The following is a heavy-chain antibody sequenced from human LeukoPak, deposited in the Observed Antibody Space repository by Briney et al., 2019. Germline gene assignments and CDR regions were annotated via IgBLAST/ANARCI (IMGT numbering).Heavy chain of an antibody. CDR2: IYYSGST. D-gene: IGHD3-22*01. Sequence: SETLSLTCTVSGGSLSSSSYYWGWSRQPRGKGLEWIGSIYYSGSTYYNPSLKSRVTISVDTSKNQFSLKLSSVTAADTAVYYCARHETFNYYDSSGYLGYFDYWGQGTLVTVSS. J-gene: IGHJ4*02. CDR3: ARHETFNYYDSSGYLGYFDY. CDR1: GGSLSSSSYY. V-gene: IGHV4-39*01.